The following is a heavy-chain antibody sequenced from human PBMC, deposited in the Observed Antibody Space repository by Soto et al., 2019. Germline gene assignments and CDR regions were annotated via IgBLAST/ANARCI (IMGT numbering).Heavy chain of an antibody. CDR1: GGSFSGYY. Sequence: SETLSLTCAVYGGSFSGYYWSWVRQPPGKGLEWIGQINHSGSTNYNPSLKSRVTISVDTSKNQFSLKLSSVTAADTAVYYCARGNYYGSGSFAAFFFYWGQGTLVTVSS. CDR3: ARGNYYGSGSFAAFFFY. V-gene: IGHV4-34*01. J-gene: IGHJ4*02. D-gene: IGHD3-10*01. CDR2: INHSGST.